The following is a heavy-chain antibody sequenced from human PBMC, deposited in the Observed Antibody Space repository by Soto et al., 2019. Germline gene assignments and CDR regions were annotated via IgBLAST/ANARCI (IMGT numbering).Heavy chain of an antibody. J-gene: IGHJ4*01. V-gene: IGHV3-23*01. CDR2: ISAGGTST. CDR1: GFTFSSYA. CDR3: AKGTAPALDY. Sequence: GGSLRLSCAASGFTFSSYAMSWVRQAPGKGLEWVSAISAGGTSTYHADSVQGRFTISRDNSRNTLYLQMNSLRADDTAVYYGAKGTAPALDYWGQGTLVTVSS.